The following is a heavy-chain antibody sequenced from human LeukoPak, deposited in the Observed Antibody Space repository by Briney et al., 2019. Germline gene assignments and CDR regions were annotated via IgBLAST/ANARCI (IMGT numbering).Heavy chain of an antibody. CDR2: IYHSGST. D-gene: IGHD5-12*01. V-gene: IGHV4-61*10. CDR1: GGSVSSGNSY. Sequence: SETLSLTCIVSGGSVSSGNSYWSWIRQPAGKGLEWIGSIYHSGSTYYNPSLKSRVTISVDTSKNQFSLKLSSVTAADTAVYYCARVGYSGYDSHYYGMDVWGQGTTVTVSS. CDR3: ARVGYSGYDSHYYGMDV. J-gene: IGHJ6*02.